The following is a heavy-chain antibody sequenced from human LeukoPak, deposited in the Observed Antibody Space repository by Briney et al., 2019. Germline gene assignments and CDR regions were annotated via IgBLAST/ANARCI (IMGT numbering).Heavy chain of an antibody. J-gene: IGHJ4*02. D-gene: IGHD3-22*01. CDR1: GVSISSYS. CDR2: IYNTGST. Sequence: SETLSLTCTVSGVSISSYSWSWIRQPPGKGLEGIGYIYNTGSTNYNPSLKSRVTISVDTSKNKFSLMLSSVTAADTAVYYCAGSSKYYYVALGYWGQGTLVAVSS. V-gene: IGHV4-59*08. CDR3: AGSSKYYYVALGY.